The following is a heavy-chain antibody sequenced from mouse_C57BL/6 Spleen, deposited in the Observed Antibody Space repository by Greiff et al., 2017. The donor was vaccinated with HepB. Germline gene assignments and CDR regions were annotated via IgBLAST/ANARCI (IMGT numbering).Heavy chain of an antibody. J-gene: IGHJ4*01. CDR3: AKISTTVVAPSFAMDY. Sequence: VNLVESGPGLVQPSQSLSITCTGSGFSLTSYGVHWVRQSPGKGLEWLGVIWRGGSTDYNAAFMSRLSITKDNSKSQVFFKMNSLQADDTAIYYCAKISTTVVAPSFAMDYWGQGTSVTVSS. D-gene: IGHD1-1*01. CDR1: GFSLTSYG. CDR2: IWRGGST. V-gene: IGHV2-5*01.